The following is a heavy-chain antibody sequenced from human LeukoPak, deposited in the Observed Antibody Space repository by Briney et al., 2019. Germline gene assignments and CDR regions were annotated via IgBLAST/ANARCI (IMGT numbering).Heavy chain of an antibody. J-gene: IGHJ3*02. CDR2: ISTSGSMI. Sequence: GGSLRLSCVVSGFTFSNYEMNGVRQAPGKGLEWVSYISTSGSMIYYADSVKGRFTISRDSAKNSLYLQMNSLRAEDTAVYYSATQTRGAGDSFDIWGQGTMVTVSS. V-gene: IGHV3-48*03. CDR1: GFTFSNYE. D-gene: IGHD3-10*01. CDR3: ATQTRGAGDSFDI.